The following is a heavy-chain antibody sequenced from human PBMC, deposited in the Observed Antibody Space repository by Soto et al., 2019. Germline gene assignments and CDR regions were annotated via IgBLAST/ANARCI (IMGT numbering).Heavy chain of an antibody. V-gene: IGHV4-39*01. Sequence: SETLSLTCTVSGGSVTNSSYYWGWIRQSPGKGLEWIGSVYYRGRSYSKSSVKSRVTISVDTSKNRFPLSLNSVTASDTAVYFCVSQRTTVPTQAYFDYWGPGALVTVSS. CDR1: GGSVTNSSYY. D-gene: IGHD4-17*01. J-gene: IGHJ4*02. CDR2: VYYRGRS. CDR3: VSQRTTVPTQAYFDY.